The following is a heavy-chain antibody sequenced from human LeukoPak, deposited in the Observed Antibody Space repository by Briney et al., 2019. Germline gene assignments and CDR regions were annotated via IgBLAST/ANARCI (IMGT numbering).Heavy chain of an antibody. D-gene: IGHD2-15*01. CDR2: INHSGST. Sequence: SETLSLTCAVYGGSFSGYYWSWIRQPPGKGLEWIGEINHSGSTNYNPSLKSRVTISVDTSKNQFSLKLSSVTAADTAVYYCARERRAADYYMDVWGKGTTVTVSS. V-gene: IGHV4-34*01. CDR3: ARERRAADYYMDV. J-gene: IGHJ6*03. CDR1: GGSFSGYY.